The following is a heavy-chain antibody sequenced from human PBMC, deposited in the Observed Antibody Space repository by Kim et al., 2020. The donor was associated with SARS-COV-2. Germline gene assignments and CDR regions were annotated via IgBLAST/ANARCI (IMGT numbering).Heavy chain of an antibody. Sequence: GESLKISCKGSGYTFTNYWIGWVRQMPGKGLEWMAIIYPDDSDTRYSPSFEGQVTISADKSTSTAYLHWRSLKASDSAMYYCTRRPYCSGSNCHSFTAGWFDPWGQGTLVTVSS. CDR1: GYTFTNYW. V-gene: IGHV5-51*01. CDR2: IYPDDSDT. J-gene: IGHJ5*02. CDR3: TRRPYCSGSNCHSFTAGWFDP. D-gene: IGHD2-15*01.